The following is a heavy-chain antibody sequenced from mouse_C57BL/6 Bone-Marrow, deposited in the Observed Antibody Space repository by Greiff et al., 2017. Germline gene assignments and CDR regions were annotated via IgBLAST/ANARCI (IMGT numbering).Heavy chain of an antibody. D-gene: IGHD2-3*01. J-gene: IGHJ3*01. CDR3: ARHSDGIAY. V-gene: IGHV5-12*01. Sequence: EVKLMESGGGLVQPGGSLKLSCAASGFTFSDYYMYWVRQTPEKRLEWVAYISNGGGSTYYPDTVKGRFTISRDNAKNTLYLQMSRLKSEDTAMYYCARHSDGIAYWGQGTLVTVSA. CDR2: ISNGGGST. CDR1: GFTFSDYY.